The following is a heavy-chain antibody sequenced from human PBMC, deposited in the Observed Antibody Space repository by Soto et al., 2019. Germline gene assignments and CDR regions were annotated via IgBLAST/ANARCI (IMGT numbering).Heavy chain of an antibody. D-gene: IGHD6-19*01. CDR2: IYYSGST. J-gene: IGHJ6*03. Sequence: SETLSLTCTVSGGSISSSSYYWGWIRQPPGKGLEWIGSIYYSGSTYYNPSLKSRVTISVDTSKNQFSLKLSSVTAADTAVYYCARIYSSGWYESGGLYMDVWGKGTTVTVSS. CDR3: ARIYSSGWYESGGLYMDV. CDR1: GGSISSSSYY. V-gene: IGHV4-39*01.